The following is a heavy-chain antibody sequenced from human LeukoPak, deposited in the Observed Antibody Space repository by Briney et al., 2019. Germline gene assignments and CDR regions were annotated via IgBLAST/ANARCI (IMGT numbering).Heavy chain of an antibody. J-gene: IGHJ3*02. CDR2: INSDGSST. V-gene: IGHV3-74*01. Sequence: GGSLRLSCAASGFTFSSYWMHWVRQAPGKGLVWVSRINSDGSSTSYADSVKGRFTISRDNAKNTLYLQMNSLRAEDTAVYHCARPRYGDGAFDIWGQGTMVTVSS. D-gene: IGHD4-17*01. CDR3: ARPRYGDGAFDI. CDR1: GFTFSSYW.